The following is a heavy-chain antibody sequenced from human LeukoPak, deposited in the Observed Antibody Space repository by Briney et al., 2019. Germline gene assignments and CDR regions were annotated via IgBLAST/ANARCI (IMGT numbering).Heavy chain of an antibody. J-gene: IGHJ5*02. V-gene: IGHV3-23*05. CDR3: ARLVVDLPADWFDP. CDR2: IGTTINGT. D-gene: IGHD2-15*01. Sequence: PGGSLRLSCVASGFTFRSYAMTWVRQTPGKGLEWVATIGTTINGTYYADSVRGRFTIARDNPRDTLHLYMNSLSADDTALYYCARLVVDLPADWFDPWGKGTVVIVSS. CDR1: GFTFRSYA.